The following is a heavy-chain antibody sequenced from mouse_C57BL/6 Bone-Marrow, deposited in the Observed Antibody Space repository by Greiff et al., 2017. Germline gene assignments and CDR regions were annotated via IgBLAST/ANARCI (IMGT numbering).Heavy chain of an antibody. Sequence: VKVVESGAELARPGASVKLSCKASGYTFTSYGISWVKQRTGQGLEWIGEIYPRSGNTYYNEKFKGKATLTADKSSSTAYMELRSLTSEDSAVYFCAREWYYYGSSPYYYAMDYWGQGTSVTVSS. CDR3: AREWYYYGSSPYYYAMDY. CDR1: GYTFTSYG. V-gene: IGHV1-81*01. J-gene: IGHJ4*01. CDR2: IYPRSGNT. D-gene: IGHD1-1*01.